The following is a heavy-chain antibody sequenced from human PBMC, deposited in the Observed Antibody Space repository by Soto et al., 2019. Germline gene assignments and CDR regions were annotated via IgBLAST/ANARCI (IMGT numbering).Heavy chain of an antibody. CDR2: IYSGGST. Sequence: GGSLRLSCAASGFTVSSNYMSWVRQAPGKGLEWVSVIYSGGSTYYADSVKGRFTISRDNSKNTLYLQMNSLRAEDTAVYYCARGYYGSGMYLRNNYYYMDVWGKGTTVTVSS. J-gene: IGHJ6*03. V-gene: IGHV3-66*01. CDR1: GFTVSSNY. CDR3: ARGYYGSGMYLRNNYYYMDV. D-gene: IGHD3-10*01.